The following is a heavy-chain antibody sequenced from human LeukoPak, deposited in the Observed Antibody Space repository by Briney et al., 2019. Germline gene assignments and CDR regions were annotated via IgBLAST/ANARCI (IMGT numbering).Heavy chain of an antibody. CDR3: ARDGLGGSCGY. CDR1: GFTFSSYG. D-gene: IGHD2-15*01. V-gene: IGHV3-33*01. CDR2: IWYDGSNK. Sequence: PGGSLRLSCAASGFTFSSYGMHWVRQAPGKGLEWVAVIWYDGSNKYYADSVKGRFTISRDNSKNTLYLQMNSLRAEDTAVYYCARDGLGGSCGYWGQGTLVTVSS. J-gene: IGHJ4*02.